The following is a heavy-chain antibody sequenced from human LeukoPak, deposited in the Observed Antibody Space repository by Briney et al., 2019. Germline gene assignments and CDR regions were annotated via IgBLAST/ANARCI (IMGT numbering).Heavy chain of an antibody. D-gene: IGHD5-24*01. CDR1: GFTVSSNY. J-gene: IGHJ4*02. CDR2: IYSGGST. V-gene: IGHV3-53*01. Sequence: GGSLRLSCAASGFTVSSNYMSWVRQAPGKGLEWVSVIYSGGSTYYADSVKGRFTISRDNSKNTVYLQMDSLRAEDTAVYYCARGDGYNYWDYWGQGTLVTFSS. CDR3: ARGDGYNYWDY.